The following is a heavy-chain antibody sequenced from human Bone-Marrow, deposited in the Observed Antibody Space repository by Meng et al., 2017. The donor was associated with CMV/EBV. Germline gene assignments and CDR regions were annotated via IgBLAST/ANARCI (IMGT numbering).Heavy chain of an antibody. D-gene: IGHD3-10*01. Sequence: ASVKVSCKASGYTFTSYGISWVRQAPGQGLEWMGWISAYNGNTNYAQKFQGRVTMTRDTSISTAYMELSRLRSDDTAVYYCARVTGSTMVRGVITKGYGMDVWGQGTTVTVSS. CDR3: ARVTGSTMVRGVITKGYGMDV. CDR1: GYTFTSYG. CDR2: ISAYNGNT. J-gene: IGHJ6*02. V-gene: IGHV1-18*01.